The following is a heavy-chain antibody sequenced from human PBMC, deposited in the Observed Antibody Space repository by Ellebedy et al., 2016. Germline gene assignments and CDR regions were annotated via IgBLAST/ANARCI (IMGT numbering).Heavy chain of an antibody. D-gene: IGHD3-16*02. CDR2: IYHSGST. Sequence: GSLRLSCTVSGGSISSYYWSWIRQPPGKGLEWIGEIYHSGSTNYNPSLKSRVTISVDKSKNQFSLKLSSVTAADTAVYYCARVYVWGSYRYAFDYWGQGTLVTVSS. CDR3: ARVYVWGSYRYAFDY. CDR1: GGSISSYY. J-gene: IGHJ4*02. V-gene: IGHV4-59*12.